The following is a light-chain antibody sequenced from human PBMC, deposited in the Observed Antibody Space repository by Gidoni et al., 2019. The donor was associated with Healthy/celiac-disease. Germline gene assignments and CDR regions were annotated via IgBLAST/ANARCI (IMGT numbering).Light chain of an antibody. CDR2: SGS. J-gene: IGKJ2*01. V-gene: IGKV2-28*01. CDR3: MQALHTTT. CDR1: QSLLHSNGYNY. Sequence: VMTQSPLSLPVTPGAPASISCMSSQSLLHSNGYNYLEWYLQTPGQSPQLLIYSGSNRAAGVPDRFSGSGSGTDFTLKISRVEAEDGTVYYCMQALHTTTFGQGTKLEIK.